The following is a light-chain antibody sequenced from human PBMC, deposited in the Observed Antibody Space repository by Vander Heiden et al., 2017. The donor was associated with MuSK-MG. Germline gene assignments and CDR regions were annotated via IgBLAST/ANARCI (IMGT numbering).Light chain of an antibody. V-gene: IGKV2-28*01. CDR2: LGS. J-gene: IGKJ1*01. Sequence: IVKTQAALSLPVTAGEPASISCRSSQSLLHRNGYNYLDWYLQKPGQSPQLLIYLGSKRDLGVPDTFSDSGSGTDFTLRISRVEVEDVGVYYCSRELQTRWTFGQGTKVEIK. CDR1: QSLLHRNGYNY. CDR3: SRELQTRWT.